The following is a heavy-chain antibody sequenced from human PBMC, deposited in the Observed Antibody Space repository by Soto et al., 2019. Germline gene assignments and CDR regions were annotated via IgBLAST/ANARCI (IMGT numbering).Heavy chain of an antibody. Sequence: SETLSLTCTVSGGSINTFYWSWVRQPAGKGLEWIGRIFSSGSTSFNPSLESRVAMSVDTSKSQFSLKLSSVTAADTAVYYCARAHDFWGGRQQPIDSWGQGTLVTVSS. CDR3: ARAHDFWGGRQQPIDS. D-gene: IGHD3-3*01. V-gene: IGHV4-4*07. CDR2: IFSSGST. J-gene: IGHJ4*02. CDR1: GGSINTFY.